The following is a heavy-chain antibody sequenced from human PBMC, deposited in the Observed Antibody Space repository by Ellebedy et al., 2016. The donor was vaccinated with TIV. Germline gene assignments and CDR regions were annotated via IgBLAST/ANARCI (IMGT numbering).Heavy chain of an antibody. CDR3: AKDLYSSGWYPDY. CDR1: GFTFDDFA. J-gene: IGHJ4*02. Sequence: SLKISXAASGFTFDDFAMHWVRQAPGKGLEWVSGISWNSGIIGYADSVRGRFTISRDNVKNSLYLQLNSLRVEDTAFYYCAKDLYSSGWYPDYWGRGTLVTVSS. V-gene: IGHV3-9*01. D-gene: IGHD6-19*01. CDR2: ISWNSGII.